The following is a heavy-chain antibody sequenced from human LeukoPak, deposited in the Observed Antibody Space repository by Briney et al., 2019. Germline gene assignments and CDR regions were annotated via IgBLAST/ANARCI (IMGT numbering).Heavy chain of an antibody. Sequence: GGSLRLSCAASGFTFSSYAMSWVRQAPGKGLEWVSTISDNGGSTYYADSVKCRFTISRDNSKNTLYLQMNSLRAEDTAVYYCAKPPPDSSSWLFDYWGQGALVTVSS. CDR1: GFTFSSYA. CDR3: AKPPPDSSSWLFDY. J-gene: IGHJ4*02. V-gene: IGHV3-23*01. D-gene: IGHD6-13*01. CDR2: ISDNGGST.